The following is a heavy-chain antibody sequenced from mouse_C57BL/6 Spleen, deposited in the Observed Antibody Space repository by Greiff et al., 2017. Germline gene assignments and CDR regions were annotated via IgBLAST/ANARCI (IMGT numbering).Heavy chain of an antibody. Sequence: DVMLVESGGGLVKPGGSLKLSCAASGFTFSSYAMSWVRQTPEKRLEWVATISDGGSYTYYPDNVKGRFTISRDNAKNNLYLQMSHLKSEDTAMYYCARDLDYGGFAYWGQGTLVTVSA. CDR2: ISDGGSYT. CDR3: ARDLDYGGFAY. D-gene: IGHD2-4*01. J-gene: IGHJ3*01. V-gene: IGHV5-4*01. CDR1: GFTFSSYA.